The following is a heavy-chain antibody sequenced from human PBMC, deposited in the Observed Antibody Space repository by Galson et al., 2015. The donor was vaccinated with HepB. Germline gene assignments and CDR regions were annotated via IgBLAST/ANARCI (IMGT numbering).Heavy chain of an antibody. CDR1: RDTFSSYT. Sequence: SVKVSCKASRDTFSSYTLNWVRQAPGQGLEWMGRIIPILGIANYAQKFQGRVTITADRSTNTAYMELGSLRSEDTAVYYCARDRGRTDYYDSSGYPFDYWGQGTVVTVSS. D-gene: IGHD3-22*01. V-gene: IGHV1-69*04. J-gene: IGHJ4*02. CDR3: ARDRGRTDYYDSSGYPFDY. CDR2: IIPILGIA.